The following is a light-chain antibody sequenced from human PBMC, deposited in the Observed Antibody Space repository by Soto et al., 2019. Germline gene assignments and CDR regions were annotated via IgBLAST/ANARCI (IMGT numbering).Light chain of an antibody. CDR1: QSISSSF. J-gene: IGKJ4*01. Sequence: EFVLTQSPGKLSLSPGERATLSCRASQSISSSFLAWYQQKPGQAPRLLIYGASSRGTGIPDRFSGSGSGTDFTLTISRLEPDDVVVYYCQQYCSSPPLTFGGGSKGEIK. V-gene: IGKV3-20*01. CDR2: GAS. CDR3: QQYCSSPPLT.